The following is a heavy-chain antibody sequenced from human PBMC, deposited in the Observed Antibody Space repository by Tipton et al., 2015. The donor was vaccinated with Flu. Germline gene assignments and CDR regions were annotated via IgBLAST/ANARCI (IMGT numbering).Heavy chain of an antibody. CDR2: IYPGDSDT. Sequence: VQLVQSGAEVKKPGESLKISCKGSGYSFTHYWIGWVRQMPGKGPEWMGIIYPGDSDTRYSPSFQGHVTISVDKSISTAYLQWSSLKASDTAMYYCARVISASFWKYDSWGQGTLVTVSS. V-gene: IGHV5-51*01. D-gene: IGHD3-3*01. CDR3: ARVISASFWKYDS. CDR1: GYSFTHYW. J-gene: IGHJ4*02.